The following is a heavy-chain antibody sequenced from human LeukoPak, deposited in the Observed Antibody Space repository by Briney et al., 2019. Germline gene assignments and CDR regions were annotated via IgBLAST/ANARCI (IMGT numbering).Heavy chain of an antibody. J-gene: IGHJ4*02. D-gene: IGHD3-10*01. Sequence: GRSLRLSCAASGFTFDDYAMHWVRQAPGKGLEWVSGISWNSGSIGYAASVKGRFTISRDHAKTSLYLQMNSLRAEDTALYYCAKDSSVWFGELSYFDYWDQGTLVTVSS. CDR2: ISWNSGSI. V-gene: IGHV3-9*01. CDR3: AKDSSVWFGELSYFDY. CDR1: GFTFDDYA.